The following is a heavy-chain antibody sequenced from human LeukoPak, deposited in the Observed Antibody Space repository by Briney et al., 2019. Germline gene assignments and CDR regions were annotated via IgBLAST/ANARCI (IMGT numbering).Heavy chain of an antibody. CDR1: GFTFISYA. CDR2: ISYDGSNK. D-gene: IGHD3-22*01. CDR3: ARGGYYDSSGYSDYFDY. J-gene: IGHJ4*02. V-gene: IGHV3-30*04. Sequence: PGRSLRLCCAASGFTFISYAMHWVRQAPGKGLEWVAVISYDGSNKYYADSVKGRFTISRDNSKNTLYLQMNSLRAEDTAVYYCARGGYYDSSGYSDYFDYWGQGTLVTVSS.